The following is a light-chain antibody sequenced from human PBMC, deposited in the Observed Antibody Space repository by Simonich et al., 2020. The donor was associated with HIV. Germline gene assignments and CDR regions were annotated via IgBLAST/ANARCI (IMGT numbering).Light chain of an antibody. CDR3: QQSNNWPLT. CDR1: QSVSSN. J-gene: IGKJ3*01. Sequence: EIVMTQSPATLSVSPGERATLSCRASQSVSSNLAWYQQKPGQAPRLLIYGASTRATGIPARFSGSGSGTEFTLTISSMQSEDFAVYYCQQSNNWPLTFGPETKVDIK. V-gene: IGKV3-15*01. CDR2: GAS.